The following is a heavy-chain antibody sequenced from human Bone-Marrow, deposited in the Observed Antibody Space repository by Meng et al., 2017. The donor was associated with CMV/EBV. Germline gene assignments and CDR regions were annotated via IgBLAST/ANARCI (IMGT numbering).Heavy chain of an antibody. CDR1: GYTFTAHY. CDR3: ARENSSSWYGGVDY. J-gene: IGHJ4*02. V-gene: IGHV1-2*02. Sequence: ASVKVSCKASGYTFTAHYFHWVRQAPGQGLEWMGWIHPHRGDTNYAQQFQGRVTLTRDTSINTGYMELTRLTSDDTAVYYCARENSSSWYGGVDYWGQGTLVTVSS. D-gene: IGHD6-13*01. CDR2: IHPHRGDT.